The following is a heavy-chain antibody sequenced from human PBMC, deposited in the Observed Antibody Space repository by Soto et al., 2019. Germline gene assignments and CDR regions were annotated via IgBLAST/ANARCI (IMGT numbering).Heavy chain of an antibody. J-gene: IGHJ3*01. Sequence: QLQLQESGPGLVKPSETLSLTCSVSGGSISTDSYNWDWIRQAPGKGLEWIGTIYYDGTPSYNPSLKSQVTISVDTSRNHVSLKVKSVTAAATAMYYCARFFGNAFDVWGQGTMVKVSS. CDR3: ARFFGNAFDV. CDR1: GGSISTDSYN. D-gene: IGHD3-3*01. CDR2: IYYDGTP. V-gene: IGHV4-39*02.